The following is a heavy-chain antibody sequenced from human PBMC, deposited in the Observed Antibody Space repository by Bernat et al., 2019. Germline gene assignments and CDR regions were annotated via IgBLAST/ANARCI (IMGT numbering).Heavy chain of an antibody. J-gene: IGHJ5*02. V-gene: IGHV4-38-2*01. CDR3: ARGRNVLRFLEWFDPLRKNNWFDP. CDR1: GYSISSGYY. CDR2: IYHSGST. D-gene: IGHD3-3*01. Sequence: QVQLQESGPGLVKPSETLSLTCAVSGYSISSGYYWGWIRQPPGKGLEWIGSIYHSGSTYYNPSLKSRVTISGDTSKNQFSLKLSSVTAADTAVYYCARGRNVLRFLEWFDPLRKNNWFDPWGQGTLVTVSS.